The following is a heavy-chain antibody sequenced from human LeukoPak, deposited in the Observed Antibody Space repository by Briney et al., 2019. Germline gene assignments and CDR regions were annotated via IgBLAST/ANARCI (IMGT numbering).Heavy chain of an antibody. CDR2: INHGGIT. V-gene: IGHV4-34*01. CDR3: ARALTHCGGDCYNFDY. CDR1: GESFSGYY. D-gene: IGHD2-21*02. Sequence: SETLSLTCAVYGESFSGYYWSWIRQPPEEGLEWIGEINHGGITNYNPSLKSRVTISADASKNQFSLRLTSVTAADVAVYYCARALTHCGGDCYNFDYWGQGTLVTV. J-gene: IGHJ4*02.